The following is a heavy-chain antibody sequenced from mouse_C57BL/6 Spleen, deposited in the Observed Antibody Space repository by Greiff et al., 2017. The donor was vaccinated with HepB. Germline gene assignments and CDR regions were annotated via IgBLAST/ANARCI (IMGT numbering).Heavy chain of an antibody. CDR1: GYAFSSYW. V-gene: IGHV1-80*01. CDR2: IYPGDGDT. J-gene: IGHJ2*01. Sequence: VQLQQSGAELVKPGASVKISCKASGYAFSSYWMNWVKQRPGKGLEWIGQIYPGDGDTNYNGKFKGKATLTADKSSSTAYMQLSSLTSEDSAVYFCARAGAYDGYDYWGQGTTLTVSS. CDR3: ARAGAYDGYDY. D-gene: IGHD2-3*01.